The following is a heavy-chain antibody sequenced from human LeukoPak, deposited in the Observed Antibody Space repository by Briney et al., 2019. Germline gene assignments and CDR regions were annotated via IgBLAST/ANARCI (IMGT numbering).Heavy chain of an antibody. V-gene: IGHV3-21*01. CDR2: ISSSSSYI. CDR3: ASFVGGSGSRDY. J-gene: IGHJ4*02. CDR1: GFTFSSYS. Sequence: GGSLRLSCAASGFTFSSYSMNWVRQAPGKGLEWVSSISSSSSYIYYADSVKGRFTISRDNAKNSLYLQMNSLRAEDTAVYYCASFVGGSGSRDYWGQGTLATVSS. D-gene: IGHD3-10*01.